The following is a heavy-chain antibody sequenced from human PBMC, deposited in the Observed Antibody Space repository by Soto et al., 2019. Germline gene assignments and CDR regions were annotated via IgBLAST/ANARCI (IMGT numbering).Heavy chain of an antibody. Sequence: QVQLVKSGGGVVQPGRSLRLSCAASGFTFSHYGIHWVRQAPGKGLEWLAVISYDGSNKHYADSVKGRFTVSRDNSKNTLYLQMTSLRAEDTAVYFCARYSGKYQGPIDYWGQGTLVTVSS. V-gene: IGHV3-30*03. J-gene: IGHJ4*02. CDR3: ARYSGKYQGPIDY. CDR1: GFTFSHYG. D-gene: IGHD1-26*01. CDR2: ISYDGSNK.